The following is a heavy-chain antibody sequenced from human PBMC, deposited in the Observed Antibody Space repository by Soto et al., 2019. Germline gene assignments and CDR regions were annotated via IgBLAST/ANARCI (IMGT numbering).Heavy chain of an antibody. V-gene: IGHV3-30-3*01. CDR1: GFNFITYA. CDR2: ISNDGDNT. D-gene: IGHD1-26*01. J-gene: IGHJ6*02. Sequence: QGQLVESGGGVVQPGRSLRLSCAASGFNFITYAMHWVRQAPGKGLEWLAIISNDGDNTYYADSVKGRFTISRSSSQNTVYLQMNSLRPDDTAVYYCAGGGGADGMDVWGQGTTVTV. CDR3: AGGGGADGMDV.